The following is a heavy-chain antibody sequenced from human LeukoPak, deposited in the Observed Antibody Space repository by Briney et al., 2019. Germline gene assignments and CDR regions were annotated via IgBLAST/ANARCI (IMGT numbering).Heavy chain of an antibody. J-gene: IGHJ4*02. Sequence: ASETLSLTCTVSGGSISSYYWSWIRQPPGKGLEWIGYIYYSGSTNYNPSLKSRVTISVDTSKNQFSLKLSSVTAADTAVYYCARGDSGYDTYYFDYWGQGTLVTVS. D-gene: IGHD5-12*01. CDR3: ARGDSGYDTYYFDY. CDR1: GGSISSYY. V-gene: IGHV4-59*01. CDR2: IYYSGST.